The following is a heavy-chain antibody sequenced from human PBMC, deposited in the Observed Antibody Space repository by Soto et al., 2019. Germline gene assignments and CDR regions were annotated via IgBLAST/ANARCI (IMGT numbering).Heavy chain of an antibody. CDR3: ARDSKRGYSGYDKLDY. CDR1: GCSVSSGSYY. V-gene: IGHV4-61*01. D-gene: IGHD5-12*01. CDR2: IYYIGST. Sequence: SETLSLTCTVSGCSVSSGSYYWSWIRQPPVKGLEWIGYIYYIGSTNYNPSLKSRVTISVDTSKNQFSLKLTSVTAADTAVYYCARDSKRGYSGYDKLDYWGQGTLVTVSS. J-gene: IGHJ4*02.